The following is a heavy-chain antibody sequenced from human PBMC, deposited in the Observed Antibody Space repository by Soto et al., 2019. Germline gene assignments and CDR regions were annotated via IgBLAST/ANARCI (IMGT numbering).Heavy chain of an antibody. CDR3: AKGWSSGSYHFDS. Sequence: EVQLLESGGGLVQPGGSLRLSCAASGFTFSSYVMNWVRQAPGKGLEWVSSVSSSGDGTYYADSVKGRFTISRDNSKNTLYLQMNSLRAEDTAIYYCAKGWSSGSYHFDSWGQGTLVTVSS. CDR2: VSSSGDGT. V-gene: IGHV3-23*01. CDR1: GFTFSSYV. J-gene: IGHJ4*02. D-gene: IGHD1-26*01.